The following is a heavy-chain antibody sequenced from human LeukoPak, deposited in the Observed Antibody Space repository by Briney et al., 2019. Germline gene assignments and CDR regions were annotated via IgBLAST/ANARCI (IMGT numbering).Heavy chain of an antibody. D-gene: IGHD4-23*01. V-gene: IGHV4-59*01. CDR1: GGSISSYY. CDR3: ARREVTETDAFDI. CDR2: IYYSGST. J-gene: IGHJ3*02. Sequence: SETLSLTCTVSGGSISSYYWSWIRQPPGKGPGWIGYIYYSGSTNYNPSLKSRVTISVDTSKNQFSLKLSSVTAADTAVYYCARREVTETDAFDIWGQGTMVTVSS.